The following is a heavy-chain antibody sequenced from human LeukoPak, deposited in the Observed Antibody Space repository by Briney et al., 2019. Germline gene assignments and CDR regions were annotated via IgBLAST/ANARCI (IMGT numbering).Heavy chain of an antibody. J-gene: IGHJ4*02. CDR1: GFTFSSYA. D-gene: IGHD5-12*01. V-gene: IGHV3-30*02. CDR3: AKDYSLAGVATRWSYFDY. CDR2: IRYDGSNK. Sequence: GGSLRLSCAASGFTFSSYAMHWVRQAPGKELEWVAFIRYDGSNKYYADSVKGRFTISRDNSKNTLYLQMNSLRAEDTAVYYCAKDYSLAGVATRWSYFDYWGQGTLVTVSS.